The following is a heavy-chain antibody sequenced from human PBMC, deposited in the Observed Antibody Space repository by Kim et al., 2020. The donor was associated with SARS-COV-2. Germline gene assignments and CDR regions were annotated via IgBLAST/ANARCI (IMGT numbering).Heavy chain of an antibody. CDR1: GYTFTTYG. V-gene: IGHV1-18*04. Sequence: ASVKVSCKAFGYTFTTYGISWVRQAPGQGLEWMGWISAYIGNTNYVQKLQGRVTMTTDTSTSTAYMELRNLTSDDTAVYYCVRDSAAPGRGPHDYWGQGTLVTVSS. CDR3: VRDSAAPGRGPHDY. D-gene: IGHD6-13*01. J-gene: IGHJ4*02. CDR2: ISAYIGNT.